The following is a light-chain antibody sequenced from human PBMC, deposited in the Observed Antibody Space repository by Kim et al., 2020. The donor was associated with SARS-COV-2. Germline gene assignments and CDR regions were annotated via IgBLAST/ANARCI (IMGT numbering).Light chain of an antibody. J-gene: IGKJ1*01. CDR1: QSVSSH. CDR3: HQCNLWPWT. V-gene: IGKV3-15*01. CDR2: GAS. Sequence: SQRERATLTCRADQSVSSHLAWYQQKPGQAPRLLIYGASTRATGIPARFSGSGSGTEFTLTISSLQSEDSAVYYCHQCNLWPWTFGQGTKVDIK.